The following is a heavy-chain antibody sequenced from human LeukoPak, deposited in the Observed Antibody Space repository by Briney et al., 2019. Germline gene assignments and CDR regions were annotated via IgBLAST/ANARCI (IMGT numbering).Heavy chain of an antibody. CDR1: GYTFTSYG. CDR3: ARAAAAGIHTHYDMDV. V-gene: IGHV1-18*01. J-gene: IGHJ6*03. Sequence: ASVKVSCKASGYTFTSYGISWVRQAPGQGLEWMGWISAYNGNTNYAQKLQGRVTMTTDTSTSTAYMELRSLRSDDTAVYYCARAAAAGIHTHYDMDVWGKGTTVTVSS. D-gene: IGHD6-13*01. CDR2: ISAYNGNT.